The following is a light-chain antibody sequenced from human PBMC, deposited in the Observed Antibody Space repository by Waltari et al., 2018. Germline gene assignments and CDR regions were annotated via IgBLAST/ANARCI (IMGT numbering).Light chain of an antibody. J-gene: IGKJ3*01. CDR2: GAS. CDR1: QSVLSNSNNLNY. CDR3: QQYYSTPPT. V-gene: IGKV4-1*01. Sequence: DIVMTQSRDSLAASLGERAPINCKSSQSVLSNSNNLNYFGRYKQKKGQTPKLLIYGASTRASGVPVRFSGSGSGTDFTLTISSLQAEDVAVYYCQQYYSTPPTFGPGTQVDVK.